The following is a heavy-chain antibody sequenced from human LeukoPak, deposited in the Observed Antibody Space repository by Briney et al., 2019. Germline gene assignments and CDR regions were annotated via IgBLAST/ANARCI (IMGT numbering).Heavy chain of an antibody. CDR3: ARGRGEMATIKGCAFDI. D-gene: IGHD5-24*01. CDR1: GGPFGSYT. V-gene: IGHV1-69*02. Sequence: ASVKVSCKASGGPFGSYTINWVRLVPGQGLEWMGRIFPIIDMANYAQKFHGRVTIIADKSTNTAYMELSSLRPEDTAVYYCARGRGEMATIKGCAFDIWGQGTMVTVSS. J-gene: IGHJ3*02. CDR2: IFPIIDMA.